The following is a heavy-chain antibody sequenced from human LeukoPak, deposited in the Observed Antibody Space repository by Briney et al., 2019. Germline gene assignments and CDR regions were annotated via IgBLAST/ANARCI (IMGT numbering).Heavy chain of an antibody. CDR2: ISSSGSTL. Sequence: GGTLRLSCAASGFMFSNYGMNWVRQSPGKGLEWISYISSSGSTLYYADSVKGRFTISRDNAKNSLYPQMNSLRAEDTAVYYCARRRDSGSLQHFDYWGQGTLVTVSS. D-gene: IGHD1-26*01. CDR3: ARRRDSGSLQHFDY. CDR1: GFMFSNYG. J-gene: IGHJ4*02. V-gene: IGHV3-48*04.